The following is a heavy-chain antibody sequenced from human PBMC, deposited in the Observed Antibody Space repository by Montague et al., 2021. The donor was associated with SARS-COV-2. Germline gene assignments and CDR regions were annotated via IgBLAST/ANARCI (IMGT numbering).Heavy chain of an antibody. D-gene: IGHD3-22*01. J-gene: IGHJ4*02. CDR1: GGSISSSSYY. CDR2: IYYSGST. CDR3: ARHGKTSIAMIVVVIGYFDY. V-gene: IGHV4-39*01. Sequence: SETLSLTCTVSGGSISSSSYYWGWIRQPPGKGLEWIGCIYYSGSTYYNPSLKSRVTISVATSKNQLSLNLSSVTAADTAVYYCARHGKTSIAMIVVVIGYFDYWGQGTLVTVSS.